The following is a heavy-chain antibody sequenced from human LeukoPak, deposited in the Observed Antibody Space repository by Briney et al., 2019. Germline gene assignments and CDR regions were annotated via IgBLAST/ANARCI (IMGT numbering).Heavy chain of an antibody. CDR3: ARKWFGELLGWFDP. Sequence: ASETLSLTCTVSGGSISSSSYYWGWIRQPPGKGLEWIGSIYSGSTYYNPSLQSRVTISVDTSRNQFSLKLSSVTAADTAVYYCARKWFGELLGWFDPWGQGTLVTVSS. D-gene: IGHD3-10*01. CDR1: GGSISSSSYY. V-gene: IGHV4-39*07. J-gene: IGHJ5*02. CDR2: IYSGST.